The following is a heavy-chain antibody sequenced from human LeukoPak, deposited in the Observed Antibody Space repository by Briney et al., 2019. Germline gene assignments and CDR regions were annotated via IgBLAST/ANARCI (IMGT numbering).Heavy chain of an antibody. Sequence: ASVTVSCKATGYTLTGYYMHSVRQAPAQRLEWMGCINPNSGGTNYAHKFQGRLTLNSDTPISKAYMELSRQRSDDTAVYDFARDYPYGSGSYLFDPWGDGTLVTVSS. CDR2: INPNSGGT. J-gene: IGHJ5*02. CDR3: ARDYPYGSGSYLFDP. CDR1: GYTLTGYY. V-gene: IGHV1-2*02. D-gene: IGHD3-10*01.